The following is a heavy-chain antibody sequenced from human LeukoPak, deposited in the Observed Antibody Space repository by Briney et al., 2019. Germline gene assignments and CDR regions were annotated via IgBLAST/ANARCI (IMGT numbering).Heavy chain of an antibody. CDR1: GGTFSSYA. J-gene: IGHJ4*02. V-gene: IGHV1-69*05. D-gene: IGHD2-15*01. Sequence: SVKVSCKASGGTFSSYAISWMRQAPGQGLEWMGRIIPIFGTANYAQKFQGRVTITTDESTSTAYMELSSLRSEDTAVYYCASEVHRYCSGGSCYFNDWGQGTLVTVSS. CDR2: IIPIFGTA. CDR3: ASEVHRYCSGGSCYFND.